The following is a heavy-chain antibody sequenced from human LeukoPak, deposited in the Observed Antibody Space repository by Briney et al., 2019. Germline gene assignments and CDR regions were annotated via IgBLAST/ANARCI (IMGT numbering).Heavy chain of an antibody. CDR2: INDSGST. CDR3: ARVGDSGYAYYFDY. J-gene: IGHJ4*02. CDR1: GGSFSGYY. D-gene: IGHD5-12*01. Sequence: SETLSLTCAVYGGSFSGYYWSWIRQPPGKGLEWIGEINDSGSTKYNPSLKSRVTISIDTSKNQFSLKVTSVTAADTAVYYCARVGDSGYAYYFDYWGQGTLVTVSS. V-gene: IGHV4-34*01.